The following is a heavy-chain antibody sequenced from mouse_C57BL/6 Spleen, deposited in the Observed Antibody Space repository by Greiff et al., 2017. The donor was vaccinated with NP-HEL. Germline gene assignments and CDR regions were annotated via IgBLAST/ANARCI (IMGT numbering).Heavy chain of an antibody. CDR1: GYTFTDYY. CDR2: INPYNGGT. Sequence: EVQLQQSGPVLVKPGASVKMSCKASGYTFTDYYMNWVKQSHGKSLEWIGVINPYNGGTSYNQKFKGKATLTVDKSSSTAYMELNSLTSEDSAVYYCARQTAQATRFGYWGQGTLVTVSA. V-gene: IGHV1-19*01. D-gene: IGHD3-2*02. CDR3: ARQTAQATRFGY. J-gene: IGHJ3*01.